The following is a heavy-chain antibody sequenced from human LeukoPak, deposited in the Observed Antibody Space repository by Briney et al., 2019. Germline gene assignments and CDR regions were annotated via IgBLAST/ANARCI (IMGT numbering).Heavy chain of an antibody. D-gene: IGHD6-19*01. V-gene: IGHV3-30*03. CDR1: GFTFSSYG. CDR3: AGVKVAGTRSFDY. Sequence: GGSLRLSCAASGFTFSSYGMHWVRQAPGKGLEWVAVISHDGSNIYYGDSVKGRFTISRDNAKNTLYLQMNNLRAEDTAVYYCAGVKVAGTRSFDYWGQGTLATVSS. CDR2: ISHDGSNI. J-gene: IGHJ4*02.